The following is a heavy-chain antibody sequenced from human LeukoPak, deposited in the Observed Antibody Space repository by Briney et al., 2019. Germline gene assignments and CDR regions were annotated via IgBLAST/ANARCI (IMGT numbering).Heavy chain of an antibody. CDR2: INPNSGGT. CDR3: ARVEGYYDSSGYYFDY. CDR1: GYTFTGYY. D-gene: IGHD3-22*01. J-gene: IGHJ4*02. Sequence: ASVKDSCKASGYTFTGYYMHWVRQAPGQGLEWMGWINPNSGGTNYAQKFQGRVTMTRDTSISTAYMELSRLRSDDTAVYYCARVEGYYDSSGYYFDYWGQGTLVTVSS. V-gene: IGHV1-2*02.